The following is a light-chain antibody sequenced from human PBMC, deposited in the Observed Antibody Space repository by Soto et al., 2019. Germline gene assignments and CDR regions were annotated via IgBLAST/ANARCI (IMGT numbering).Light chain of an antibody. J-gene: IGKJ1*01. CDR2: RAS. CDR3: QQSYNSPRT. CDR1: QSVTTF. V-gene: IGKV1-39*01. Sequence: DIQMTQSPSSLSASVGDRVTISCRTSQSVTTFLNWYQQKPGEAPKLLIYRASTLQTGIPSRFSGSGYGADFVLTISSLQHEDFETYSCQQSYNSPRTLGLGTKVDIK.